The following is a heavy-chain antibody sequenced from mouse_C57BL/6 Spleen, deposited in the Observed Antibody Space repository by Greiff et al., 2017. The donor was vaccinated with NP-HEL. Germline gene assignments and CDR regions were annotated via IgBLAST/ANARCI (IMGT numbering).Heavy chain of an antibody. CDR1: GFTFSDDG. Sequence: EVQLVESGGGLVKPGGSLKLSCAASGFTFSDDGRHWVRQAPEKGLEWVAYISSGSSTIYYADTVKGRFTISRDNAKNTLFLQMTSLRSEDTAMYYCARPKAARRGMDYWGQGTSVTVSS. D-gene: IGHD6-1*01. V-gene: IGHV5-17*01. CDR3: ARPKAARRGMDY. CDR2: ISSGSSTI. J-gene: IGHJ4*01.